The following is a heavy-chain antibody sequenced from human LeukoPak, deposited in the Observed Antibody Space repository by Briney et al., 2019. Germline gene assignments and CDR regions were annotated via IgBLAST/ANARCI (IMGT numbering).Heavy chain of an antibody. J-gene: IGHJ4*02. CDR1: GFTFSSYS. CDR3: AKAPVTTCSGAYCYPFDY. CDR2: ISGSSSYI. D-gene: IGHD2-21*01. Sequence: PGGSLRLSCAASGFTFSSYSMNWVRQAPGKGLEWVSSISGSSSYIYYADSVKGRFTISRDSSKNTLYLQMNRLRAEDAAVYYCAKAPVTTCSGAYCYPFDYWGQGTLVTVSS. V-gene: IGHV3-21*04.